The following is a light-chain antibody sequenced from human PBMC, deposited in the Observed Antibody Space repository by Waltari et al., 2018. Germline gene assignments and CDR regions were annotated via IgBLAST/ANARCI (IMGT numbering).Light chain of an antibody. V-gene: IGKV3-15*01. Sequence: ETVMTQSPATLSVSPGERATLSCRASQSVSNNLAWYQQQPGHAPRLLIYGASTRATGIPARFSGTGSGTEFTLTIDSLQSEDFAVYYCQQYSNWPPITFGQGTRLEIK. CDR1: QSVSNN. J-gene: IGKJ5*01. CDR2: GAS. CDR3: QQYSNWPPIT.